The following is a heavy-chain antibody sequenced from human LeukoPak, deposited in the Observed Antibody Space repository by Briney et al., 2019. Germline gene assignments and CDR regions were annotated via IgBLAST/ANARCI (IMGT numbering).Heavy chain of an antibody. CDR1: GLTFSDYY. Sequence: PGGSLRLYCAASGLTFSDYYMSWIRQAPGKGLEWLSYINIGGTNTHYADSVKGRFTIPRDNAKKSLYLEMTNLRAEDTAVYYCATDGAGFDTWGQGVLVTVSS. J-gene: IGHJ5*02. CDR2: INIGGTNT. V-gene: IGHV3-11*01. CDR3: ATDGAGFDT.